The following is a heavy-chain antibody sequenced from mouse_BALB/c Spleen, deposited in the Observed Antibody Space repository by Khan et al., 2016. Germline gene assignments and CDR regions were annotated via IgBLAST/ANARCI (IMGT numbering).Heavy chain of an antibody. J-gene: IGHJ1*01. CDR3: ARHGLPRWYFDV. D-gene: IGHD2-4*01. CDR1: GFAFSRYD. Sequence: EVELVESGRGLVKPGGSLKLSCAASGFAFSRYDMSWVRQTAEKRLEWVAFISSDGDFTYYPDTLNGRFTVSRDKSNNTLYLQMSSLRSDDTAIYYCARHGLPRWYFDVWGAGTTVTVSS. V-gene: IGHV5-12-1*01. CDR2: ISSDGDFT.